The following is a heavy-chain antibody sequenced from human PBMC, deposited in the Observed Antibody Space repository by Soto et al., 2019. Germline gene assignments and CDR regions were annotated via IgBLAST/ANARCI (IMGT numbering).Heavy chain of an antibody. D-gene: IGHD2-8*01. J-gene: IGHJ4*02. Sequence: QVQLVQSGGEVKKPGASVKVSCKASGYTFSNFGLSWVRQAPGQGLELRGWISPYNGNTNYAQKLQGRLTMTTDTSTSTAYMELRSLRSDDTAVYYCARDRLGVSVTGGGFDSWGQGTLFTVSS. CDR1: GYTFSNFG. CDR2: ISPYNGNT. V-gene: IGHV1-18*01. CDR3: ARDRLGVSVTGGGFDS.